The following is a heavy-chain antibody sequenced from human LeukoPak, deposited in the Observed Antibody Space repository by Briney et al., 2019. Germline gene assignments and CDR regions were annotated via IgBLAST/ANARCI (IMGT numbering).Heavy chain of an antibody. CDR3: ARGYYGSGSTSFDP. Sequence: PGGSLILSCAASGFPFSPYGMHWVRQAPGKGLEWVAVIWYDGSNKYYADSVKGRFTISRDNSKNTLYLQMNSLRAEDTAVYYCARGYYGSGSTSFDPWGQGTLVTVSS. V-gene: IGHV3-33*01. CDR1: GFPFSPYG. CDR2: IWYDGSNK. J-gene: IGHJ5*02. D-gene: IGHD3-10*01.